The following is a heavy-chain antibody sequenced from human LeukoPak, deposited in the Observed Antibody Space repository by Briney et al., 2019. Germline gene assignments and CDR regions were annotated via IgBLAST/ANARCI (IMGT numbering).Heavy chain of an antibody. CDR3: TTDDYYDSGTYYPGFDY. CDR2: IKSKTDGGTT. J-gene: IGHJ4*02. V-gene: IGHV3-15*01. CDR1: GFTFSKAW. Sequence: GGSLRLSCAASGFTFSKAWMSWFRQAPGKGLEWVGRIKSKTDGGTTDYAAPVKGRFTISRDDSKNTLYLLMNSLKTEDTAVYYCTTDDYYDSGTYYPGFDYWGQGTLVTVSS. D-gene: IGHD3-22*01.